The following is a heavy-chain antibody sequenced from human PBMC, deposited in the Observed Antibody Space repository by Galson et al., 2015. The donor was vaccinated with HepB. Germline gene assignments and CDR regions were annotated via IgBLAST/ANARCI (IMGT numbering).Heavy chain of an antibody. Sequence: SLRLSCAASGFTFSSYSMNWVRQAPGKGLEWVSSISSSSSYIYYADSVKGRFTISRDNAKNSLYLQMNSLRAEDTAVYYCARDSTLPILCSSTSCAFFDYWGQGTLVTVSS. CDR3: ARDSTLPILCSSTSCAFFDY. CDR1: GFTFSSYS. CDR2: ISSSSSYI. D-gene: IGHD2-2*01. V-gene: IGHV3-21*01. J-gene: IGHJ4*02.